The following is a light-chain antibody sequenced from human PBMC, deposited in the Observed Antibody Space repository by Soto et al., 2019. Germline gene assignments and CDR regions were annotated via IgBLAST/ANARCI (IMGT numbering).Light chain of an antibody. CDR2: AAS. V-gene: IGKV1-39*01. J-gene: IGKJ1*01. CDR1: QSISSY. Sequence: DIQMTQSPSSLSASVGDRVTITCRASQSISSYLNWYQQKPGKAPKILIYAASSLQCGVPSRFSGSGSGTDFTLTISSLQPEDFATYYCQQSYSSLWTFGQGTKVEIK. CDR3: QQSYSSLWT.